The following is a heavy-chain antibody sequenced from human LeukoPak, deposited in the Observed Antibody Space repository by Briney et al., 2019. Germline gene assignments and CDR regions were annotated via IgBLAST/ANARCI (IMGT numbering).Heavy chain of an antibody. CDR1: GGSISSGGYY. CDR2: IYYSGST. CDR3: ARVGITGTTLWFDP. V-gene: IGHV4-31*03. J-gene: IGHJ5*02. Sequence: SETLSLTCTVSGGSISSGGYYWSWIRQHPGKGLEWIGYIYYSGSTYYIPSLKSRVTISVDTSENQFSLKPSSVTAADTAVYYCARVGITGTTLWFDPWGQGTLDTVSS. D-gene: IGHD1-7*01.